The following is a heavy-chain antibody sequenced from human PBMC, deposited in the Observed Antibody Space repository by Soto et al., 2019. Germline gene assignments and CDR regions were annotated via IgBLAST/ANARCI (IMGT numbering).Heavy chain of an antibody. CDR1: GGSISSYY. V-gene: IGHV4-59*01. CDR2: IYYSGST. Sequence: SETLSLTCTVSGGSISSYYWSWIRQPPGKGLEWIGYIYYSGSTNYNPSLKSRVTISVDTPKNQFSLKLSSVTAADTAVYYCARDRVMITFGGVYNWFDPWGQGTLVTVSS. D-gene: IGHD3-16*01. J-gene: IGHJ5*02. CDR3: ARDRVMITFGGVYNWFDP.